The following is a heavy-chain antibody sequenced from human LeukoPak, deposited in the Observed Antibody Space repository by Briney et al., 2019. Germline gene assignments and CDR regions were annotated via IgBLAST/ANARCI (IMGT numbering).Heavy chain of an antibody. D-gene: IGHD6-19*01. CDR1: GFTFSSYA. V-gene: IGHV3-21*01. CDR3: ARGYSSGFFDY. Sequence: GGSLRLSCAASGFTFSSYAMSWVRQAPGKGLEWVSSISSSSSYIYYADSVKGRFTISRDNAKNSLYLQMNSLRAEDTAVYYCARGYSSGFFDYWGQGTLVTVSS. CDR2: ISSSSSYI. J-gene: IGHJ4*02.